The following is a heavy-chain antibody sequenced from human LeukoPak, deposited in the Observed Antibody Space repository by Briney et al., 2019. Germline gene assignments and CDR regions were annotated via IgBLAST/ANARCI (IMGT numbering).Heavy chain of an antibody. J-gene: IGHJ4*02. D-gene: IGHD3-3*01. CDR2: ISYDGSNK. V-gene: IGHV3-30*18. Sequence: GGSLRLSCAASGFTFSSYGMHWVRQAPGKGLEWVAVISYDGSNKYYADSVKGRFTISRDNPKNTLYLQMNSLRAEDTAVYYCAKGDAFGVVRNFFDYWGQGTLVTVSS. CDR3: AKGDAFGVVRNFFDY. CDR1: GFTFSSYG.